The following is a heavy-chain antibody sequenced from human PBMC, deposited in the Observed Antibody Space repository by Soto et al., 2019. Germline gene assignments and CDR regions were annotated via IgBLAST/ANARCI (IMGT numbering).Heavy chain of an antibody. D-gene: IGHD3-22*01. CDR3: ATLSGYYDSSGSTGPDD. CDR2: FDPEDGET. J-gene: IGHJ4*02. Sequence: DSVQVSCTVSGYTLTELSMHWVRQAPGKGLEWMGGFDPEDGETIYAQKFQGRVTMTEDTSTDTAYMELSSLRSEDTAVYYCATLSGYYDSSGSTGPDDWGQGTLVTVSS. V-gene: IGHV1-24*01. CDR1: GYTLTELS.